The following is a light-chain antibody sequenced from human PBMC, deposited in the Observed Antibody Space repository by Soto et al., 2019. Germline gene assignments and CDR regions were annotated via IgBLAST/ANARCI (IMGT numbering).Light chain of an antibody. CDR2: AGS. CDR3: QQIYSSSAFT. V-gene: IGKV1-39*01. Sequence: DIQMTQSPSSLSASVGDRVTITCRASQSISSYLNWYQQKPGKAPELLLYAGSSLQSGVPPRINHSRSGTHVSLTISCLQPEDCATYFHQQIYSSSAFTFVAGTKVEMK. J-gene: IGKJ4*01. CDR1: QSISSY.